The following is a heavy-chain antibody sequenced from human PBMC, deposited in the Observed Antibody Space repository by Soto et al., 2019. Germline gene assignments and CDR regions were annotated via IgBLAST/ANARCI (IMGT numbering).Heavy chain of an antibody. J-gene: IGHJ5*02. CDR1: GGTFSSYA. D-gene: IGHD2-21*01. CDR2: IIPIFGAA. V-gene: IGHV1-69*06. CDR3: ARLCGEIGTAFDP. Sequence: SVKVSCKASGGTFSSYAISWVRQAPGQGLELMGGIIPIFGAANYAQKFQGRVTITADXXXXXAXMXLXXXXSEXTAVYYCARLCGEIGTAFDPWGQGTLVTVSS.